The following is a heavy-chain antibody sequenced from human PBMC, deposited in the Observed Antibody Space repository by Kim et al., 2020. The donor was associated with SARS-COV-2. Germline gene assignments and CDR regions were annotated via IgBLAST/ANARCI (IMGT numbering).Heavy chain of an antibody. CDR2: IIPIFGTA. J-gene: IGHJ5*02. D-gene: IGHD6-13*01. Sequence: SVKVSCKASGGTFSSYAISWVRQAPGQGLEWMGGIIPIFGTANYAQKFQGRVTITADESTSTAYMELSSLRSEDTAVYYCARVSLVDPYSSRQNWFDPWGQGTLVTVSS. CDR1: GGTFSSYA. V-gene: IGHV1-69*13. CDR3: ARVSLVDPYSSRQNWFDP.